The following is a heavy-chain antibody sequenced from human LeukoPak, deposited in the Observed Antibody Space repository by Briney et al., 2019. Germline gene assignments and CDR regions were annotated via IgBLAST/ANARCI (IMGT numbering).Heavy chain of an antibody. CDR2: FYYSGST. J-gene: IGHJ4*02. V-gene: IGHV4-59*01. D-gene: IGHD3-10*01. Sequence: SETLSLTCTVSGGSISSYYWSWIRQPPGKGLEWIGYFYYSGSTNYNPSLKRRVTISGDTSKNQFSLKLNSGTAADTAVYYCATSRGVLTPFDYWGQGTLVTVSS. CDR1: GGSISSYY. CDR3: ATSRGVLTPFDY.